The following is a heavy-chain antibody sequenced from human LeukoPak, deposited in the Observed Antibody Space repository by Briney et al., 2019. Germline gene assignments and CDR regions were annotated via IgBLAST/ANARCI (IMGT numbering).Heavy chain of an antibody. CDR1: GGSFSGYY. CDR3: ASLYSNSWHDY. Sequence: SETLSLTCAVYGGSFSGYYWGWVRQPPGKGLEWIGSIYYSGSTYYNPSLKSRVTISVDTSKNQFSLKLSSVTAADTAVYYCASLYSNSWHDYWGQGTLVTVSS. D-gene: IGHD6-13*01. V-gene: IGHV4-39*01. CDR2: IYYSGST. J-gene: IGHJ4*02.